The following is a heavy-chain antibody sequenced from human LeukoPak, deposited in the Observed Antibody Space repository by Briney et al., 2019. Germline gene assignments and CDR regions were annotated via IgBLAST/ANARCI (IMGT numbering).Heavy chain of an antibody. CDR1: GFIFSSYA. Sequence: GRSLRLSCAASGFIFSSYAMHWVRQAPGKGLEWVAVISYDGSNTDYADSVKGRFTISRDNSKNALYLQMNSLRAEDTAVYYCARCRDYNFWGGSAVDYWGQGTLVTVSS. V-gene: IGHV3-30-3*01. CDR2: ISYDGSNT. CDR3: ARCRDYNFWGGSAVDY. D-gene: IGHD3-3*01. J-gene: IGHJ4*02.